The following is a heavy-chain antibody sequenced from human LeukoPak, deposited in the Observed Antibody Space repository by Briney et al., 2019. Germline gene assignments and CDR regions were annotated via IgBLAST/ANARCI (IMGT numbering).Heavy chain of an antibody. CDR3: ARIPFAL. V-gene: IGHV3-7*01. CDR2: IKQGGSDK. CDR1: GFTLSNRW. J-gene: IGHJ4*02. D-gene: IGHD2-21*01. Sequence: PGGSLRLSCEVSGFTLSNRWMTWVRQAPGKGLEWVATIKQGGSDKFYVDSVKGRFSISGDNAKNSLYLQMNSLRAEDTAVYYCARIPFALWGRGTLLTFSS.